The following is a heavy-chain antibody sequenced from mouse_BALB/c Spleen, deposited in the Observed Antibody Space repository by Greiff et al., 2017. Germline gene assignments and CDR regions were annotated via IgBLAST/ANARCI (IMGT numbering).Heavy chain of an antibody. CDR2: ISSGSSTI. CDR3: ARSGYGNYYWYFDV. V-gene: IGHV5-17*02. J-gene: IGHJ1*01. CDR1: GFTFSSFG. Sequence: EVMLVESGGGLVQPGGSRKLSCAASGFTFSSFGMHWVRQAPEKGLEWVAYISSGSSTIYYADTVKGRFTISRDNPKNTLFLQMTSLRSEDTAMYYCARSGYGNYYWYFDVWGAGTTVTVSS. D-gene: IGHD2-10*02.